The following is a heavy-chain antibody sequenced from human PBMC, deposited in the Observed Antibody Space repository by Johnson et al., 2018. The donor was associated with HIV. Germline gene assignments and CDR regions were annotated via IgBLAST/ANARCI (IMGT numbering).Heavy chain of an antibody. Sequence: VQLVESGGGLVQPGGSLRLSCAASGFTVRSNYMSWVRQAPGKGLAWVSLIYSGGFTYYADPVKGRFTISRDNSKNTLYLQMNSLRAEDTAVYYCARGGYGEVFDIWGQGTMVTVSS. CDR1: GFTVRSNY. V-gene: IGHV3-66*01. D-gene: IGHD4-17*01. CDR3: ARGGYGEVFDI. J-gene: IGHJ3*02. CDR2: IYSGGFT.